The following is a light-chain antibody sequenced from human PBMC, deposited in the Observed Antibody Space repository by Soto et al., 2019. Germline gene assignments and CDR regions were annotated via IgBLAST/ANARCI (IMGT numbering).Light chain of an antibody. V-gene: IGKV3-20*01. CDR1: QTVRNGY. J-gene: IGKJ4*01. CDR3: TQYADSPVT. Sequence: EIVLTQSPGFLSVSPGERATLSCRASQTVRNGYLAWYQHKAGQAPRLLIYRTLSRAAGIPDRFSGSGSGKDFTINISRLEHEDFPVYFCTQYADSPVTFGGGTKVEIK. CDR2: RTL.